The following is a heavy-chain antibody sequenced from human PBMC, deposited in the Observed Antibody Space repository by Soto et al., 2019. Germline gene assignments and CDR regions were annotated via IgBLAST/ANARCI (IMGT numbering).Heavy chain of an antibody. Sequence: AASVKVSCKASGYTFTSYDINCVRQATGQGLEWMGWMNPNSGNTGYAQKFQSRVTMTRNTSISTAYMELSSLRSEDTAVYYCARGQGYCISTSCYFDYWGQGTLVTVSS. J-gene: IGHJ4*02. CDR2: MNPNSGNT. D-gene: IGHD2-2*01. CDR1: GYTFTSYD. CDR3: ARGQGYCISTSCYFDY. V-gene: IGHV1-8*01.